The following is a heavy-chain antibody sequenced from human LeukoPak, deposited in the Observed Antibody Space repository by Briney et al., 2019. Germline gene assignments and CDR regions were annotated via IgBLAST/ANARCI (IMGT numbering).Heavy chain of an antibody. D-gene: IGHD1-26*01. CDR1: EFTISRYW. CDR3: AKDVGKWESLHFFDY. CDR2: INNDGSIT. J-gene: IGHJ4*02. Sequence: QTGGSLRLSCAASEFTISRYWMHWVRQAPGKGLVWVSNINNDGSITTYADSVTGRFTISRDNSRNTLYLQMNSLRGDDTAVYYCAKDVGKWESLHFFDYWGQGTLVTVSS. V-gene: IGHV3-74*01.